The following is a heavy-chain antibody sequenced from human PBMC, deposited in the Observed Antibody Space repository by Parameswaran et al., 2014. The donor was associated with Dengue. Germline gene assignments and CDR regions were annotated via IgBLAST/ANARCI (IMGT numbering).Heavy chain of an antibody. J-gene: IGHJ6*02. Sequence: WIRQPPGKGLEWVSVISYDGINKYYAESVKGRFTISRDNSKNTVSLQMNRLTTEDTAVYYCAREKGYSNRYNYFYAMDVWGPGTTVTVSS. CDR2: ISYDGINK. CDR3: AREKGYSNRYNYFYAMDV. D-gene: IGHD4-11*01. V-gene: IGHV3-30-3*01.